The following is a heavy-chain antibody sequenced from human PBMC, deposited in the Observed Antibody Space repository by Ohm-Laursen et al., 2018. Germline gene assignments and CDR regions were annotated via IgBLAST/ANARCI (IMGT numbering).Heavy chain of an antibody. J-gene: IGHJ5*02. D-gene: IGHD3-9*01. V-gene: IGHV4-59*11. CDR2: VYYSGST. CDR3: ARDNYDILTENWFDP. Sequence: SDTLSLTCTVSGASINSHHWSFIRQPPGKGLEWIAFVYYSGSTYYNPSLKSRVTMSLDTSKNQFSLKLSSVTAADTAVYYCARDNYDILTENWFDPWGRGTLVTVSS. CDR1: GASINSHH.